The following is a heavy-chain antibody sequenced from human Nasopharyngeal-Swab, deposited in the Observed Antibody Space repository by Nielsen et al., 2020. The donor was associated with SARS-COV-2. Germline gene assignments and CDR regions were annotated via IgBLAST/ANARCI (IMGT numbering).Heavy chain of an antibody. D-gene: IGHD5-12*01. Sequence: GESLKISCAASGLGFSNYEMNWVRQAPGKGLEWISYISTTIATIYYADSVKGRFTISRDNAKNSLYLQMNSLRAEDTAVYYCAREVPYSGHDDAFDIWGQGTMVTVSA. J-gene: IGHJ3*02. V-gene: IGHV3-48*03. CDR1: GLGFSNYE. CDR3: AREVPYSGHDDAFDI. CDR2: ISTTIATI.